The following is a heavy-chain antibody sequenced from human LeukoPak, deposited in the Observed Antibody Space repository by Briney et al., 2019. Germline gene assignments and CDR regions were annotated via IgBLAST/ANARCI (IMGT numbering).Heavy chain of an antibody. D-gene: IGHD3-10*01. J-gene: IGHJ4*02. CDR3: AKGYFGSGSYYNPCFGY. Sequence: GGSLILSCVASGFTFKSYAMNWVRQAPGKGLEWVSGITNGGTAHYGDSVKGRFTISRDNSKSSLYLQMNTLSAEDTAVYYCAKGYFGSGSYYNPCFGYWGQGTLVTVSS. CDR1: GFTFKSYA. V-gene: IGHV3-23*01. CDR2: ITNGGTA.